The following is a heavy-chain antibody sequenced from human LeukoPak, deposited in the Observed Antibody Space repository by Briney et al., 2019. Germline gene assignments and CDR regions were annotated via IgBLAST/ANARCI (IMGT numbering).Heavy chain of an antibody. D-gene: IGHD2-2*01. Sequence: SETLSLTCTVSGGSISSYYWSWIRQPAGKGLEWIGRIYTSGSTNYNPSLKSRVTMSVDTSKNQFSLKLSSVTAADTAVYYCARDSPVVPAAGSFDYYYYYGMDVWGQGTTVTVSS. CDR1: GGSISSYY. CDR2: IYTSGST. J-gene: IGHJ6*02. CDR3: ARDSPVVPAAGSFDYYYYYGMDV. V-gene: IGHV4-4*07.